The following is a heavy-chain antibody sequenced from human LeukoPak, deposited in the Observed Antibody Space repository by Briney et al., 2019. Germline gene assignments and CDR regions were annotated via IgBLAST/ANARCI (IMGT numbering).Heavy chain of an antibody. Sequence: VASVKVSCKASGYTFTAYYLHWVRQAAGQGLEWMGWIHPNSGGTNYAQNLQGRVSMTTDTSISTVFMELSRLRSDDTALYYCARDYYGAGTYYKDYWGQETLVTVSS. V-gene: IGHV1-2*02. D-gene: IGHD3-10*01. CDR2: IHPNSGGT. J-gene: IGHJ4*02. CDR3: ARDYYGAGTYYKDY. CDR1: GYTFTAYY.